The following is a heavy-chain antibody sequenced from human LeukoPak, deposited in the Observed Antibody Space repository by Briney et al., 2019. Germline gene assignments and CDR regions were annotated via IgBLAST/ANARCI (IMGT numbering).Heavy chain of an antibody. D-gene: IGHD6-13*01. Sequence: SETLSLTCTVSGGSISSYYWSWIRQPPGKGLEWIGYIYYSGSTNYNPSLKSRVTISVDTSKNQFSLKLSSVTAADTAVYSCARDISSSWIFDYWGQGTLVTVSS. V-gene: IGHV4-59*01. CDR3: ARDISSSWIFDY. J-gene: IGHJ4*02. CDR2: IYYSGST. CDR1: GGSISSYY.